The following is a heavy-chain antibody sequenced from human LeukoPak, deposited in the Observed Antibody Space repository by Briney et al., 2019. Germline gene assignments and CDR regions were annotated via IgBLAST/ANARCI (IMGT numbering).Heavy chain of an antibody. CDR1: GFSFSTYA. Sequence: GGSLRLSCAASGFSFSTYAMSWIRQAPGKGLEWVSYISSSGSTIYYADSVKGRFTISRDNAKNSLYLQMNSLRAEDTAVYYCARDLGADGMDVWGQGTTVTVSS. J-gene: IGHJ6*02. CDR3: ARDLGADGMDV. V-gene: IGHV3-11*01. CDR2: ISSSGSTI. D-gene: IGHD3-16*01.